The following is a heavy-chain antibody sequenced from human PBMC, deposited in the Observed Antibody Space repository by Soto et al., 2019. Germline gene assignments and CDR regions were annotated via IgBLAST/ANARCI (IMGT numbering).Heavy chain of an antibody. J-gene: IGHJ5*02. CDR1: GGSISSSNW. V-gene: IGHV4-4*02. D-gene: IGHD2-21*01. CDR3: ARRGVIYCFDP. CDR2: IYHSGST. Sequence: QVQLQESGPGLVKPSGTLSLTCAVSGGSISSSNWWSWVRQPPGKGPEWIGEIYHSGSTNYNPSLQSRFTISVDKSKNQFSLQLSSVTAADTAVYYCARRGVIYCFDPWGQGTLVTVCS.